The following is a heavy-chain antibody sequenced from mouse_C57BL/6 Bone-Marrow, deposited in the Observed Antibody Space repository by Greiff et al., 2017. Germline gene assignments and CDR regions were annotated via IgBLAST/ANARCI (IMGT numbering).Heavy chain of an antibody. CDR1: GFNIKDYY. Sequence: EVQLQQSGAELVKPGASVTLSCTASGFNIKDYYIHWVKQRTEQGLEWIGRIDPEDGETKYAPKFQDKATITADKSSNTAYLQLSSLTSEDTAVYYCTRSLIYYGTNYWCQGTTLTVSS. D-gene: IGHD1-1*01. CDR3: TRSLIYYGTNY. V-gene: IGHV14-2*01. J-gene: IGHJ2*01. CDR2: IDPEDGET.